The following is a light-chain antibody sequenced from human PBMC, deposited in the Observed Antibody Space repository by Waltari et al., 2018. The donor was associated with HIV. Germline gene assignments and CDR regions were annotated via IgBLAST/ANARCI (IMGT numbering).Light chain of an antibody. CDR3: QQSYSTPCA. V-gene: IGKV1-39*01. CDR2: GAS. CDR1: ENIGAY. J-gene: IGKJ2*02. Sequence: DIQMTKSPSSLSASVGDTVTIICRASENIGAYLNWYHHKSGAAPKLLIYGASSLQSAVPSRFSGSGFGTHFSLTINSLQADDFGTYYCQQSYSTPCAFGQGTNLEIK.